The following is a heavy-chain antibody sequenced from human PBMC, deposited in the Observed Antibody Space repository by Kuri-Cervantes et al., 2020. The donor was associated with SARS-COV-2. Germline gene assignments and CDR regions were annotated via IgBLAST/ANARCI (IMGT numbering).Heavy chain of an antibody. CDR2: ISAYNGNT. Sequence: ASVKVSCKASGYTFTSYGISWVRQAPGQGLEWMGRISAYNGNTNYAQKLQGRVTMTTDTSTSTAYMELRSLRSDDTAVYYCARVDDTAMVIAHGAFDIWGQGTMVTVSS. J-gene: IGHJ3*02. CDR1: GYTFTSYG. CDR3: ARVDDTAMVIAHGAFDI. D-gene: IGHD5-18*01. V-gene: IGHV1-18*01.